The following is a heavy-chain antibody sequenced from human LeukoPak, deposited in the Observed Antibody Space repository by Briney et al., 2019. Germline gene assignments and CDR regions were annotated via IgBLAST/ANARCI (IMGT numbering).Heavy chain of an antibody. Sequence: PGGSLRLSCAASGFTFSSYWMSWVRQAPGKGLEWVANIKQDGSEKYYVDSVKGRFTISRDNAKNSLYLQMNSLRAEDTAVYYCAREEEVAARPVDYWGQGTLVTVSS. CDR1: GFTFSSYW. CDR3: AREEEVAARPVDY. CDR2: IKQDGSEK. D-gene: IGHD6-6*01. J-gene: IGHJ4*02. V-gene: IGHV3-7*01.